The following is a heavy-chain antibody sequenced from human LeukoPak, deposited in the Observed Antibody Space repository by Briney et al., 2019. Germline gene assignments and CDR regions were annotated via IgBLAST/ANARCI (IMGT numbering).Heavy chain of an antibody. CDR1: GGSISSGSYY. Sequence: SETLSLTCTVSGGSISSGSYYWSWIRQPAGKGLEWIGRIYTSGSTNYNPSLKSRVTMSVDTSKNQFSLKLSSVTAADTAVYYCARYYTRFWSGHHDAFDIWGQGTMVTVSS. J-gene: IGHJ3*02. V-gene: IGHV4-61*02. D-gene: IGHD3-3*01. CDR2: IYTSGST. CDR3: ARYYTRFWSGHHDAFDI.